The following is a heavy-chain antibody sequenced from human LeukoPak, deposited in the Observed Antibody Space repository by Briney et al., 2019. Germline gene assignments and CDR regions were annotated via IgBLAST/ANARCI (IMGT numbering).Heavy chain of an antibody. CDR3: ARVIAAAGNYCYYGMDV. Sequence: PSETLSLTCTVSGGSISSSSYYWGWIRQPPGKGLEWIGSIYYSGSTYYNPSLKSRVTISVDTSKNQFSLKLSSVTAADTAVYYCARVIAAAGNYCYYGMDVWGQGTTVTVSS. D-gene: IGHD6-13*01. CDR1: GGSISSSSYY. J-gene: IGHJ6*02. V-gene: IGHV4-39*07. CDR2: IYYSGST.